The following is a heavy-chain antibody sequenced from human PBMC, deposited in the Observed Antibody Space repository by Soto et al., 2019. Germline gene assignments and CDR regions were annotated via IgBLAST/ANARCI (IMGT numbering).Heavy chain of an antibody. CDR2: ILYDGKDK. J-gene: IGHJ4*02. Sequence: GGSLRLSCTASGFTFKTYAFHWVRQAPGKGLEWVAVILYDGKDKYYADSVRGRFSVSRDNSQNTLYLQMNNLNTDDTAVYYCARDRGSSSWYGEIDYWGQGNRGTVSS. V-gene: IGHV3-30*04. CDR3: ARDRGSSSWYGEIDY. D-gene: IGHD6-13*01. CDR1: GFTFKTYA.